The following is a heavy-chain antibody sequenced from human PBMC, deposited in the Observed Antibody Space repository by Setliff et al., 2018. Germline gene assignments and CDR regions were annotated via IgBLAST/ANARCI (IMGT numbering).Heavy chain of an antibody. V-gene: IGHV4-61*09. CDR2: IYTSGST. CDR3: ARQGYYNFWSGYSEYYYYYMDV. J-gene: IGHJ6*03. CDR1: GGSISSGTYY. Sequence: PSETLSLTCTVSGGSISSGTYYWSWIRQPAGKGLEWVGHIYTSGSTKYNPSLKSRVTISVDTSKNQFSLKLSSVTAADTAVYYCARQGYYNFWSGYSEYYYYYMDVWGKGTTVTVSS. D-gene: IGHD3-3*01.